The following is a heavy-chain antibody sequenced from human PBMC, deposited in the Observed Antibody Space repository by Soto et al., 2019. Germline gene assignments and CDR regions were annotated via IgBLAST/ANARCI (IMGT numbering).Heavy chain of an antibody. J-gene: IGHJ4*02. CDR1: GFTFSSYA. D-gene: IGHD3-3*01. Sequence: EVQLLESGGGLVQPGGSLRLSCAVSGFTFSSYAMSWVRQAPGKGLEWVSSINSDGSSTSYADSVKGRFTISRDNAKNTLYLQMNSLRAEDTAVYYCARVTIFGVVDYWGQGTLVTVSS. CDR2: INSDGSST. CDR3: ARVTIFGVVDY. V-gene: IGHV3-74*02.